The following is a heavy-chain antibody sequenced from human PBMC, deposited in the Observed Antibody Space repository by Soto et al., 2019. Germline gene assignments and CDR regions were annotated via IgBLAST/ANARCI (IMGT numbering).Heavy chain of an antibody. CDR1: GFTFSSYS. D-gene: IGHD3-10*01. CDR3: ARDQITMVRGDYFDY. CDR2: ISSSSSTI. Sequence: GGSLRLSCAASGFTFSSYSMNWVRQAPGKGLEWVSYISSSSSTIYYADSVKGRFTISRDNAKNSLYLQMNSLRAEDTAVYYCARDQITMVRGDYFDYWGQGTLVTVSS. J-gene: IGHJ4*02. V-gene: IGHV3-48*01.